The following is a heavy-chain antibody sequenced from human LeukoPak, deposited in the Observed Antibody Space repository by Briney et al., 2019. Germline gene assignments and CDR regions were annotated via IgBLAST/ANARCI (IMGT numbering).Heavy chain of an antibody. Sequence: SETLSLTCTVSGGSISTYYWSWIRQPPGKGLEWIGHIYYSGSTNYNPSLKSRVTISVDTSKNQFSLKLSSVTAADTAVYYCARSPAGVRGVIGWFDPWGQGTLVTVSS. V-gene: IGHV4-59*01. CDR1: GGSISTYY. D-gene: IGHD3-10*01. CDR2: IYYSGST. J-gene: IGHJ5*02. CDR3: ARSPAGVRGVIGWFDP.